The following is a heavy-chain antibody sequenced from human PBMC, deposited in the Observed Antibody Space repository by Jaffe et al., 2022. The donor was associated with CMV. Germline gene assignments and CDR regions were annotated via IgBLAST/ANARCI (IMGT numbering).Heavy chain of an antibody. CDR2: ISSGGNYI. CDR1: ELTFSTFT. V-gene: IGHV3-21*06. D-gene: IGHD2-15*01. J-gene: IGHJ5*02. CDR3: ARGEGYCSGGSCYSYSPPFDP. Sequence: EVQLVESGGGLVKPGGSLRLSCAASELTFSTFTMNWVRLAPGKGLEWVSSISSGGNYIKYADSVKGRFTISRDNANNLLYLQMNSLRAEDTAVYYCARGEGYCSGGSCYSYSPPFDPWGQGTLVTVSS.